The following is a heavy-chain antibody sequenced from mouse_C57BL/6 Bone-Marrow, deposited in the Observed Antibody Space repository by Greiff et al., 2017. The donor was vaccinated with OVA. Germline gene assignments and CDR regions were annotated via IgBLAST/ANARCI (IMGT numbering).Heavy chain of an antibody. V-gene: IGHV1-64*01. J-gene: IGHJ4*01. CDR2: IHPNSGST. CDR1: GYTFTSYW. D-gene: IGHD2-5*01. Sequence: VQLQQPGAELVKPGASVKLSCKASGYTFTSYWMHWVKQRPGQGLEWIGMIHPNSGSTNYNEKFKSKATLTVDKSSSTAYMQLSSLTSEDSAVYYCARVYSNYVTYAMDYWGQGTSVTVSS. CDR3: ARVYSNYVTYAMDY.